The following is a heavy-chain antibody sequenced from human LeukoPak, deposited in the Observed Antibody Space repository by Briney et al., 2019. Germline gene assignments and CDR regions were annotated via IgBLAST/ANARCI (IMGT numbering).Heavy chain of an antibody. CDR2: IYYSGSI. CDR3: ARSGSTSWIDAFDI. Sequence: SETLSLTCAVSGYSISSSKWWGWIRQPPGKGLEWIGYIYYSGSIYYNPSLKGRVTMSVDTSKNQFSLKLSSVTPVDTAVYYCARSGSTSWIDAFDIWGQGTMVTVSS. J-gene: IGHJ3*02. CDR1: GYSISSSKW. V-gene: IGHV4-28*05. D-gene: IGHD2-2*01.